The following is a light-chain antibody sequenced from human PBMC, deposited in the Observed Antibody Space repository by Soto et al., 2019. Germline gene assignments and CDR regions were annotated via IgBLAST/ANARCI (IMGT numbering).Light chain of an antibody. CDR1: QSVTTY. V-gene: IGKV3-11*01. CDR2: DAS. Sequence: EIVLTQSPATLSLSPGERANISCRASQSVTTYLAWYQQKPGQAPRLLIYDASDRATGIPARFSGSGSGTDFTLTISSLEPEDFAVYYCQQRSNWPPSITFGQGHDWRLN. J-gene: IGKJ5*01. CDR3: QQRSNWPPSIT.